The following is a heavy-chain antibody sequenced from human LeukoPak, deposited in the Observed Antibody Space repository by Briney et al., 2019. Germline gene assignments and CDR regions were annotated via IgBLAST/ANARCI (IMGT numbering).Heavy chain of an antibody. CDR2: VYYSGST. V-gene: IGHV4-59*01. J-gene: IGHJ4*02. Sequence: SETLSLTCTVSGGSISTYYWSWIRQPPGKGLEWIGYVYYSGSTNYNHSLKSRVTILVDTSKNQFSLKLSSVTATDTAVYYCARGGKPYYDFWSGYLEYWGQGTLVTVSS. CDR1: GGSISTYY. CDR3: ARGGKPYYDFWSGYLEY. D-gene: IGHD3-3*01.